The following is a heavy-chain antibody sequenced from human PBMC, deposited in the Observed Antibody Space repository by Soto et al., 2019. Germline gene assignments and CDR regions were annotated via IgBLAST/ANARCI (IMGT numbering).Heavy chain of an antibody. D-gene: IGHD3-16*01. CDR3: ARGLGGRMDD. V-gene: IGHV1-69*08. CDR1: GTIFSSYT. CDR2: IIPILGET. J-gene: IGHJ6*02. Sequence: QVQLVQSGAEVKKPGSSVRVSCKASGTIFSSYTISWVRQAPGQGLEWMGRIIPILGETNSAQKFQGRVTLTADKSTNTAYMELNSLRLEVTALYYCARGLGGRMDDWGQGTTVTVSS.